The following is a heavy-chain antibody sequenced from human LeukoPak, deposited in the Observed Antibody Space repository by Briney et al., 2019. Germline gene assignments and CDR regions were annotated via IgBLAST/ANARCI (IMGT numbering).Heavy chain of an antibody. CDR2: ISSSSSYI. CDR1: GFTFSNYS. Sequence: GGSLRLSCAASGFTFSNYSMSWVRQAPGKGLEWVSSISSSSSYIYYADSVKGRFTISRDNAKNSLYLQMNSLRAEDTAVYYCAQDLAWGAFDHWGQGTLVTVSS. J-gene: IGHJ4*02. D-gene: IGHD7-27*01. CDR3: AQDLAWGAFDH. V-gene: IGHV3-21*01.